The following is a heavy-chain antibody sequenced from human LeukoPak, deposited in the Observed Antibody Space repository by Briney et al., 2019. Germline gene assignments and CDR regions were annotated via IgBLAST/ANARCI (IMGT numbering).Heavy chain of an antibody. CDR1: GFTFSSYE. Sequence: GGSLRLSCAASGFTFSSYEMNWVRQAPGKGLEWVSYISSSGSTIYYADSVKGRFTISRDNAKNSLYLQMNSLRAEDTALYYCARVSSGWYLNNFDYWGQGTLVTVSS. CDR2: ISSSGSTI. V-gene: IGHV3-48*03. CDR3: ARVSSGWYLNNFDY. J-gene: IGHJ4*02. D-gene: IGHD6-19*01.